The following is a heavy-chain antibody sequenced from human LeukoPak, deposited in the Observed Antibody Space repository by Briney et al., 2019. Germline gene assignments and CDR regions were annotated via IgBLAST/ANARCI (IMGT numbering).Heavy chain of an antibody. CDR3: AKGYYDYVWGSYRYDY. J-gene: IGHJ4*02. CDR1: GGSISSGDYY. CDR2: IYYSGST. D-gene: IGHD3-16*02. V-gene: IGHV4-30-4*01. Sequence: SETLSLTCTVSGGSISSGDYYWSWIRQPPGKGLEWIGYIYYSGSTYYNPSLKSRVTISVDTSKNQFSLKLSSVTAADTAVYYCAKGYYDYVWGSYRYDYWGQGTLVTVSS.